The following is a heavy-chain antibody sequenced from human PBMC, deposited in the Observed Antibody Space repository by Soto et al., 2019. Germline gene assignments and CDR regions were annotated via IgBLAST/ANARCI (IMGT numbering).Heavy chain of an antibody. Sequence: SETLSLTCTFSGCSISSYYWSWIRQPPGKGLEWIGYIYYSGSTNYNPSLKSRVTISVDTSKNQFSLKLSSVTAADTAVYYCARGGLRYFDWLPPLFDYWGQGTLVTVSS. J-gene: IGHJ4*02. CDR3: ARGGLRYFDWLPPLFDY. V-gene: IGHV4-59*01. CDR2: IYYSGST. CDR1: GCSISSYY. D-gene: IGHD3-9*01.